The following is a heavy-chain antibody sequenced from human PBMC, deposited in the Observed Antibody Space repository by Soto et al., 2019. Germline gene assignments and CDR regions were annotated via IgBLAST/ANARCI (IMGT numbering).Heavy chain of an antibody. CDR1: GYTFSRYG. CDR2: ISGYNGDT. Sequence: QGQLVQSGPEAKKPGASVKVSCKASGYTFSRYGISWVRQAPGQGLEWMGWISGYNGDTKYAQKVQGRVTMTIDTSTYTVYMELRSLTSDDTAIYYCAKNGQPPYYYYGMDVW. D-gene: IGHD2-8*01. CDR3: AKNGQPPYYYYGMDV. V-gene: IGHV1-18*01. J-gene: IGHJ6*01.